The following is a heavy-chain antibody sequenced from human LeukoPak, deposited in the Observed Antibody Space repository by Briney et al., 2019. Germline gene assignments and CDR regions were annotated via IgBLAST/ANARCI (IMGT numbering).Heavy chain of an antibody. CDR2: IYYSGTT. J-gene: IGHJ5*02. Sequence: PSETLSLTCSVSAASISDYYGGWIRLPPGKGLEWIGYIYYSGTTNYNPSLKSRVTISKDPSKNQISLKLTSVTHADTAVYYCARGSNWFDPWGQGILVTVSS. D-gene: IGHD6-6*01. CDR3: ARGSNWFDP. V-gene: IGHV4-59*01. CDR1: AASISDYY.